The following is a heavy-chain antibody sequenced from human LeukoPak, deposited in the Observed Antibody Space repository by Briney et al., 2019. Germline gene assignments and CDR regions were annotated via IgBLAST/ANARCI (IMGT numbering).Heavy chain of an antibody. Sequence: ASVKVSCKASGYTFTSYDINWVRQATGQGLEWMGWMNPNSGNTGYAQKFQGRVTITRDMSTSTAYMELSSLRSEDTAVYYCAAVSEWELPDYWGQGTLVTVSS. CDR2: MNPNSGNT. V-gene: IGHV1-8*01. J-gene: IGHJ4*02. CDR1: GYTFTSYD. D-gene: IGHD1-26*01. CDR3: AAVSEWELPDY.